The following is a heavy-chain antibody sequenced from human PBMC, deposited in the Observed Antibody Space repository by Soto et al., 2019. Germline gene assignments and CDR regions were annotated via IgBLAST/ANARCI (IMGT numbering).Heavy chain of an antibody. CDR3: AREYCTSTSCYSYFDP. D-gene: IGHD2-2*01. V-gene: IGHV1-3*01. J-gene: IGHJ5*02. CDR2: INPGSSNT. Sequence: ASVKVSCKASGYTFTTYAVHWVRQAPGQRPEWMGWINPGSSNTKYSQKFQGRFTMTRDTSASTAYMELSSLRSEDTAVYYCAREYCTSTSCYSYFDPWGQGTLVTVSS. CDR1: GYTFTTYA.